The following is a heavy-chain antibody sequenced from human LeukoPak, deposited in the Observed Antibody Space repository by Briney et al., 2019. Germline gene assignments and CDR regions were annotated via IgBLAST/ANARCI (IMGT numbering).Heavy chain of an antibody. J-gene: IGHJ4*02. CDR1: GGTFSTHA. Sequence: SVKVSCKASGGTFSTHAISWVRQAPGQGLEWMGRIIPILGIANYAQKFQGRVTITADKSTSTAYMELSSLRSEDTAVYYCARVRDGYLSLDYWGQGTLVTVSS. CDR2: IIPILGIA. V-gene: IGHV1-69*04. D-gene: IGHD5-24*01. CDR3: ARVRDGYLSLDY.